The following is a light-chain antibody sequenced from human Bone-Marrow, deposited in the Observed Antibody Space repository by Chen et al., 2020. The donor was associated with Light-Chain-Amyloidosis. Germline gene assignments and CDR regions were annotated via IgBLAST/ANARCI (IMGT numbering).Light chain of an antibody. V-gene: IGLV2-14*01. CDR2: EVT. J-gene: IGLJ1*01. CDR1: SSDVGGDNH. Sequence: QSALPQPASVSGSPGQSITISCTGTSSDVGGDNHVSWYQQHPDKAPKLMIYEVTNRPSWVPDRFSGSKSDNTASLTISGLQTEDEADYFCSSYTITNTLVFGSGTKGHRP. CDR3: SSYTITNTLV.